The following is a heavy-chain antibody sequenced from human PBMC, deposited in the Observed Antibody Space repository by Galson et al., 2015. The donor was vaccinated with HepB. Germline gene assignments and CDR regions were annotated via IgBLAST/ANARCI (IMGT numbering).Heavy chain of an antibody. CDR1: GFTFTTYA. CDR3: AKDLSGGYYYYGMDV. Sequence: SLRLSCAVSGFTFTTYAMSWVRQAPGKGLEWVSTISASGYSTYYADSVKGRFTLSRDNSKNTLNLQMNSLRAEDTAVYYCAKDLSGGYYYYGMDVWGQGTTVTVSS. J-gene: IGHJ6*02. D-gene: IGHD3-10*01. V-gene: IGHV3-23*01. CDR2: ISASGYST.